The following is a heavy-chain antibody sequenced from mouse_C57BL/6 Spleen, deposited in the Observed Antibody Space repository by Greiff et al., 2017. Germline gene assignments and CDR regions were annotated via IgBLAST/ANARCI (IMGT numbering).Heavy chain of an antibody. J-gene: IGHJ4*01. CDR3: AREGDYYGSSPDYAMDY. V-gene: IGHV1-53*01. Sequence: QVQLQQPGTELVKPGASVKLSCKASGYTFTSYWMHWVKQRPGQGLEWIGNINPSNGGTNYNEKFKSKATLTVDKSPSTAYMQLSSLTSEDSAVYYCAREGDYYGSSPDYAMDYWGQGTSVTVSS. D-gene: IGHD1-1*01. CDR1: GYTFTSYW. CDR2: INPSNGGT.